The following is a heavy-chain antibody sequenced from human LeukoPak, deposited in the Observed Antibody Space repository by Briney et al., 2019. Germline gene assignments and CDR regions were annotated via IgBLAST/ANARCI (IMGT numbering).Heavy chain of an antibody. D-gene: IGHD6-19*01. CDR1: GYTFTCYY. V-gene: IGHV1-2*02. Sequence: ASVKVSCKASGYTFTCYYMHWVRQAPGQGLEWMGWINPNSGGTNYAQKFQGRVTMTRDTSISTAYMELSRLRSDDTAVYYCASLVTVPESKAVAVDYWGQGTLVTVSS. CDR2: INPNSGGT. J-gene: IGHJ4*02. CDR3: ASLVTVPESKAVAVDY.